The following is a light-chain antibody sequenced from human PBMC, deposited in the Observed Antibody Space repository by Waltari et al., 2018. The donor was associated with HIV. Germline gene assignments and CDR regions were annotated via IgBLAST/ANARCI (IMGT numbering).Light chain of an antibody. CDR3: QQYNKWPWT. V-gene: IGKV3-15*01. Sequence: EIVMTQTPATMSVSPGARATLSCRASQSVSSNLAWYQQEPGQAPRLLIYGASTRATGIPARFSGSGSGTEFTLTISSLQSEDFAVYYCQQYNKWPWTFGQGTKVEIK. CDR2: GAS. J-gene: IGKJ1*01. CDR1: QSVSSN.